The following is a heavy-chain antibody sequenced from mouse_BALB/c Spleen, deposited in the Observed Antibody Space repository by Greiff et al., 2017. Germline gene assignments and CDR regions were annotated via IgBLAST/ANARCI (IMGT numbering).Heavy chain of an antibody. D-gene: IGHD2-4*01. J-gene: IGHJ3*01. CDR3: ARSEDYATGFAY. CDR2: ISYSGST. Sequence: EVKLVESGPGLVKPSQSLSLTCTVTGYSITSDYAWNWIRQFPGNKLEWMGYISYSGSTSYNPSLKSRISITRDTSKNQFFLQFNSVTTEDTATYCCARSEDYATGFAYWGQGTLVTVSA. V-gene: IGHV3-2*02. CDR1: GYSITSDYA.